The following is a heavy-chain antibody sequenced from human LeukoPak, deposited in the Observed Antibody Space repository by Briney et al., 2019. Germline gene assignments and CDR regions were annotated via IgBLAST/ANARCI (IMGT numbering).Heavy chain of an antibody. J-gene: IGHJ4*02. Sequence: SETLSLTCAVYGGSFSGYYWSWIRQPPGKGLEWIGYIYYSGSTYYNPSLKSRVTISVDTSKNQFSLKLSSVTAADTAVYYCSASLMATYYFDYWGQGTLVTVSS. CDR1: GGSFSGYY. CDR2: IYYSGST. D-gene: IGHD5-24*01. V-gene: IGHV4-59*06. CDR3: SASLMATYYFDY.